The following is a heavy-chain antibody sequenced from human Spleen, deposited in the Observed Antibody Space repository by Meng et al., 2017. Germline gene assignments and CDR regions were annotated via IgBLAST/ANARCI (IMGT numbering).Heavy chain of an antibody. CDR2: INHSGST. Sequence: HVQLQHWGAGLLKPSETLSLTCGVSGGSFSDYYWSWIRPPPGKGLEWIGEINHSGSTNYNPSLESRATISVDTSQNNLSLKLSSVTAADSAVYYCARGPTTMAHDFDYWGQGTLVTVSS. CDR3: ARGPTTMAHDFDY. V-gene: IGHV4-34*01. J-gene: IGHJ4*02. D-gene: IGHD4-11*01. CDR1: GGSFSDYY.